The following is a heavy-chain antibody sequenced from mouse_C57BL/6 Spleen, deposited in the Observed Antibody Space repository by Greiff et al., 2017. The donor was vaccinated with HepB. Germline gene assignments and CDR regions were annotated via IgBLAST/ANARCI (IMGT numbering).Heavy chain of an antibody. V-gene: IGHV3-6*01. J-gene: IGHJ4*01. D-gene: IGHD1-1*01. CDR2: ISYDGSN. CDR1: GYSITSGYY. Sequence: DVQLQESGPGLVKPSQSLSLTCSVTGYSITSGYYWNWIRQFPGNKLEWMGYISYDGSNNYNPSLKNRISITRDTSKNQFFLKLNSVTTEDTATYYCARAVFYYGSSLDAMDYWGQGTSVTVSS. CDR3: ARAVFYYGSSLDAMDY.